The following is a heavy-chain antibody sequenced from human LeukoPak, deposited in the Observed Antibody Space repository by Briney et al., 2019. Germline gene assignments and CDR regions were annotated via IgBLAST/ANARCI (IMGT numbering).Heavy chain of an antibody. CDR1: GFTFSSYA. CDR2: ISGSGGST. Sequence: GGSLRLSCAASGFTFSSYAMSWVRQAPGKGLEWVSAISGSGGSTYYADSVKGRFTNSRDNAKNSLYLQMNSLRAEDTAVYYCAREDYGDYYMDVWGKGTTVTISS. V-gene: IGHV3-23*01. CDR3: AREDYGDYYMDV. J-gene: IGHJ6*03. D-gene: IGHD4-17*01.